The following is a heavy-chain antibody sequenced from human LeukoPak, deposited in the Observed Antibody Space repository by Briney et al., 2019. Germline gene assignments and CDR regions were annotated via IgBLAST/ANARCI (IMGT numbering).Heavy chain of an antibody. Sequence: SETLSLTCALYGGSFSGYYWSWIREPPGKGLEWIGEINHSGITNYNPSLKSRVTISVDTSNNQFSLKLSSVTAADSAVYYCARGTMTTVTYYFDYWGQGTLVTVCS. D-gene: IGHD4-17*01. CDR3: ARGTMTTVTYYFDY. CDR2: INHSGIT. J-gene: IGHJ4*02. CDR1: GGSFSGYY. V-gene: IGHV4-34*01.